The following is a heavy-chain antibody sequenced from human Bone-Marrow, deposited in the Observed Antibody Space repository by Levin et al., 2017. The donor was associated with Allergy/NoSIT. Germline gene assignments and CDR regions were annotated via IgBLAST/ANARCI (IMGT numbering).Heavy chain of an antibody. J-gene: IGHJ3*02. CDR1: GFTFSDYT. CDR2: ITSRSTYI. Sequence: GESLKISCEASGFTFSDYTMNWVRQTPDKGLEWVSSITSRSTYIYYADSVKGRFTISRDNAKNSLYLQMNSLTADDTAVYYCARPYDASGYYDAFDIWGQGTMVTVSS. CDR3: ARPYDASGYYDAFDI. V-gene: IGHV3-21*01. D-gene: IGHD3-22*01.